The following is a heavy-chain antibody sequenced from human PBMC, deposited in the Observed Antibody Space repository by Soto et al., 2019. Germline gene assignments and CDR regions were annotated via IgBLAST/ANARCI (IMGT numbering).Heavy chain of an antibody. Sequence: QVQLVESGGGVVQPGRSLRLSCAASGFTFSSYAMHWLRQAPGKGLEWVAVISYDGSNKYYADSVKGRFTISRDNSKNTLYLQMNSLRAEDTAVYYCARDAQVDSYGYDYFDYWGQGTLVTVSS. CDR1: GFTFSSYA. CDR2: ISYDGSNK. J-gene: IGHJ4*02. D-gene: IGHD5-18*01. CDR3: ARDAQVDSYGYDYFDY. V-gene: IGHV3-30-3*01.